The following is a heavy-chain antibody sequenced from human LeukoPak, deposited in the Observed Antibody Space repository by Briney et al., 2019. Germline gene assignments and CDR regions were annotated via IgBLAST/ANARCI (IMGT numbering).Heavy chain of an antibody. J-gene: IGHJ4*02. Sequence: PSETLSLTCTVSGASISGYYSSWVRQPPGQGLEWIGYIYYSGTTVYNPSLKSRVTMSVDTSKNQFSLRLSSVTAADTAVYYCARHAPAHFDFLWGQGTLVTVSS. V-gene: IGHV4-59*08. CDR3: ARHAPAHFDFL. D-gene: IGHD3-9*01. CDR1: GASISGYY. CDR2: IYYSGTT.